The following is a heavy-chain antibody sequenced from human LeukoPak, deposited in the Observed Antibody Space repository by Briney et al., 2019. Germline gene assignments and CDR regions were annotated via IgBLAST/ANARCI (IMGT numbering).Heavy chain of an antibody. Sequence: GGSLRLSCAASGFTFSSYWMTWVRQAPGKGLEWVANIKQDGTEKYYVDSVKGRFTISRDNAKNSLYLQMNSLRAEDTAVYYCARACNNNLFFDYWGQGTLVTVSS. V-gene: IGHV3-7*03. CDR3: ARACNNNLFFDY. CDR2: IKQDGTEK. D-gene: IGHD1-1*01. CDR1: GFTFSSYW. J-gene: IGHJ4*02.